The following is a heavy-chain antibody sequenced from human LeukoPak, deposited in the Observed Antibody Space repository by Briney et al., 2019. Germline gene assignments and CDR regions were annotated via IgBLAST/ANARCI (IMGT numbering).Heavy chain of an antibody. V-gene: IGHV3-53*04. CDR1: GFTVSSNY. J-gene: IGHJ6*02. D-gene: IGHD6-13*01. CDR2: IYSGGST. Sequence: GGSLRLSCAASGFTVSSNYMSWVRQAPGKGLEWVSVIYSGGSTYYADSVKGRFTISGHNSKNTLYLQMNSLRAEDTAVYYCARGDSSSWFKYYGMDVWGQGTTVTVSS. CDR3: ARGDSSSWFKYYGMDV.